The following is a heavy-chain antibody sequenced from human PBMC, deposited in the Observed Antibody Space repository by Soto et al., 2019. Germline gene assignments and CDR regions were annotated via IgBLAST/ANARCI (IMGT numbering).Heavy chain of an antibody. CDR2: IYHNGIT. J-gene: IGHJ4*02. CDR1: GTSISSSYW. CDR3: ATVPPRIVVVLAEFPT. V-gene: IGHV4-4*02. Sequence: QVQLKQSGPGLVRPSGTLSLTCRVSGTSISSSYWWAWVRQSPGKGLEWIGEIYHNGITKYNPSLKSRVSMSIDKSNHQFSLKLTSVTAADTAVYYCATVPPRIVVVLAEFPTWGQGTLVTVSS. D-gene: IGHD2-21*01.